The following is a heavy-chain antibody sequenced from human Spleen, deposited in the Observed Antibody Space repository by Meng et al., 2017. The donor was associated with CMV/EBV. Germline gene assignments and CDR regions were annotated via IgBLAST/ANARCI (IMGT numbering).Heavy chain of an antibody. J-gene: IGHJ4*02. V-gene: IGHV3-30*02. Sequence: GGSLRLSCTASGFTFSNYGMHWVRQAPGKGLEWVAFIRYDGRNKNYADSVKGRFTISRDNSKNTLFLQMNSLRTEDTAVYYCAKDREPWAPFDYWGQGTVVTVSS. D-gene: IGHD1-26*01. CDR1: GFTFSNYG. CDR3: AKDREPWAPFDY. CDR2: IRYDGRNK.